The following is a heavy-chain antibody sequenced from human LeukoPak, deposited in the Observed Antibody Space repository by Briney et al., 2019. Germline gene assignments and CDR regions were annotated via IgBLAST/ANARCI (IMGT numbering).Heavy chain of an antibody. CDR2: LKSDSDGGTT. J-gene: IGHJ4*02. V-gene: IGHV3-15*01. CDR3: TTPPD. Sequence: PGGSLRLSCEASGITISGAWMSWVRQPPGKGFEYVARLKSDSDGGTTDHAAPVKGRFTISRDDSKNTLYLQMNSLTIEDTAVYYCTTPPDWGQGTLVTVSP. CDR1: GITISGAW.